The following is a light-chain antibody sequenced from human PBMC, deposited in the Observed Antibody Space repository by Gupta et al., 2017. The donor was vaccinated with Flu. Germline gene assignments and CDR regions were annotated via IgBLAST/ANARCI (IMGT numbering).Light chain of an antibody. CDR1: TSTSGNNA. J-gene: IGLJ3*02. CDR2: YDE. Sequence: VLTQPPSVSEASSQSVTSPCSGSTSTSGNNAVNWYQQLPGKAPKLLIYYDELLPSGGTDRFNGSMSGTSASLAIGGPQSEDEADYYCAAWNDSMNGWVFGGGTKLTVL. V-gene: IGLV1-36*01. CDR3: AAWNDSMNGWV.